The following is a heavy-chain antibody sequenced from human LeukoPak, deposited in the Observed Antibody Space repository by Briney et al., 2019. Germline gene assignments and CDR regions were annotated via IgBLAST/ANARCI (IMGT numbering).Heavy chain of an antibody. CDR3: AKDRRKHLYYYMDV. CDR1: GFTFDDYA. J-gene: IGHJ6*03. V-gene: IGHV3-9*03. Sequence: GGSLRLSCAASGFTFDDYAMHWVRQAPGKGLEWVSGISWNSGSIGYADSVKGRFTISRDNAKNSLYLQMNSLRAEDMALYYCAKDRRKHLYYYMDVWGKGTTVTVSS. CDR2: ISWNSGSI.